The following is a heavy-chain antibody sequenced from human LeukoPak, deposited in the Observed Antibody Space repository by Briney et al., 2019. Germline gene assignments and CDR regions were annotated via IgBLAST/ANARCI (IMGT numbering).Heavy chain of an antibody. CDR1: NFAFEYYA. Sequence: GGSLRLSCAASNFAFEYYAMHWVRQSPGRGLAWVAVISSHGSETFYADSVKGRFTISRDNSKSTLFLQMNNLRPEDTAVYYCVCPFASSSFLDNWFDRWGQGTLVTVSS. J-gene: IGHJ5*02. CDR2: ISSHGSET. D-gene: IGHD3-3*01. V-gene: IGHV3-30*04. CDR3: VCPFASSSFLDNWFDR.